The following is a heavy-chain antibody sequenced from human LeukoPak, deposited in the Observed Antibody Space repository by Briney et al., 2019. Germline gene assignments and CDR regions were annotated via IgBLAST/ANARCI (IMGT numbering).Heavy chain of an antibody. Sequence: ASVKVSCKASGGTFSSYAISWVRQAPGQGLEWMGGIIPIFGTANYAQKFQGRVTITADKSTSTAYMELSSLRSGDTAVYYCARDRDTAMVFDYWGQGTLVTVSS. CDR1: GGTFSSYA. J-gene: IGHJ4*02. CDR3: ARDRDTAMVFDY. D-gene: IGHD5-18*01. CDR2: IIPIFGTA. V-gene: IGHV1-69*06.